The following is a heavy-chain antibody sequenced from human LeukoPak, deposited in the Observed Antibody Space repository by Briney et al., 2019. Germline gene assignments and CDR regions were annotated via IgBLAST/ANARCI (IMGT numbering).Heavy chain of an antibody. V-gene: IGHV3-66*01. D-gene: IGHD2-15*01. Sequence: GGSLRLSCAVYGFTVSNTYMSWVRQAPGKGLEWVSVIYSGGSTYYAASVKGRFTISRDFSKNTVFLQMNSLRVEDTALYFCAREGVAILPLDYWGQGTLVTVSS. CDR1: GFTVSNTY. CDR2: IYSGGST. CDR3: AREGVAILPLDY. J-gene: IGHJ4*02.